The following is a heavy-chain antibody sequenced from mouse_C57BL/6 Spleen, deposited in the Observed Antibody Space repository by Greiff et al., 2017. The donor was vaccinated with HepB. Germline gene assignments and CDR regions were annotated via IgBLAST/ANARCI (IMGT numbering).Heavy chain of an antibody. CDR3: AEGSSYDYGMDY. J-gene: IGHJ4*01. D-gene: IGHD1-1*01. V-gene: IGHV1-52*01. Sequence: QVQLQQPGAELVRPGSSVKLSCKASGYTFTSYWMHWVKQRPIQGLEWIGNIDPSDSETHYNQKFKDKATLTVDKSSSTAYMPLSSLTSEDSAVYYCAEGSSYDYGMDYWGQGTSVTVSS. CDR2: IDPSDSET. CDR1: GYTFTSYW.